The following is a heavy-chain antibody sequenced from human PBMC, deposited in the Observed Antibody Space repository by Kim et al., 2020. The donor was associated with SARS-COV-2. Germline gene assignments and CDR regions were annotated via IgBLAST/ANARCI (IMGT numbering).Heavy chain of an antibody. CDR3: ARVEVGGNYYYGMDV. CDR1: GFTFSSYA. D-gene: IGHD3-16*01. CDR2: ISYDGSNK. V-gene: IGHV3-30-3*01. Sequence: GGSLRLSCAASGFTFSSYAMHWVRQAPGKGLEWVAVISYDGSNKYYADSVKGRFTISRDNSKNTLYLQMNSLRAEDTAVYYCARVEVGGNYYYGMDVWGQGTTVTVSS. J-gene: IGHJ6*02.